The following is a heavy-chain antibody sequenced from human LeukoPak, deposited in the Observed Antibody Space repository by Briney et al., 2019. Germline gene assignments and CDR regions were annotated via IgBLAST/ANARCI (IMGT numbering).Heavy chain of an antibody. CDR3: ARGGIAGRPVYYYYMDV. D-gene: IGHD6-6*01. CDR1: GFTFSSYT. CDR2: ISAVSTYI. J-gene: IGHJ6*03. V-gene: IGHV3-21*01. Sequence: PGGSLRLSCAASGFTFSSYTIHWVRQAPGKGLEWVPSISAVSTYIYYADSVKGRFTISRDNVEKSAYLELSGLTAHDTAIYYCARGGIAGRPVYYYYMDVWGKGTTVTVSS.